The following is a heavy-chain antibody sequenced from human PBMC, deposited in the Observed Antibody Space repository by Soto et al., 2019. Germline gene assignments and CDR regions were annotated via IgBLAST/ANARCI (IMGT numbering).Heavy chain of an antibody. Sequence: GASVKVSCKASGYTFTSYYMHWVRQAPGQGLEWMGIINPSGGSTSYAQRFQGRVTMTRDTSTSTVYMELSSLRSEDTAVYYCARAAPDDSSGGQAFVIWGQGTMVTVSS. V-gene: IGHV1-46*01. D-gene: IGHD3-22*01. CDR3: ARAAPDDSSGGQAFVI. J-gene: IGHJ3*02. CDR2: INPSGGST. CDR1: GYTFTSYY.